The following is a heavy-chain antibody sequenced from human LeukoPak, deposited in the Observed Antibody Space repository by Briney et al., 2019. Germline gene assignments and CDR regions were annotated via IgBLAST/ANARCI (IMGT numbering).Heavy chain of an antibody. J-gene: IGHJ4*02. Sequence: PGGSLRLSCAASGFTFSSYSMSWVRQAPGKGRELVTAISGSWCSTYYADFAKGRFTISRDNSKNTLYLQMNSLRAEDTAVYYCAKDRMVGTGEYYFDYWGQGTLVTVSS. V-gene: IGHV3-23*01. D-gene: IGHD1-26*01. CDR1: GFTFSSYS. CDR3: AKDRMVGTGEYYFDY. CDR2: ISGSWCST.